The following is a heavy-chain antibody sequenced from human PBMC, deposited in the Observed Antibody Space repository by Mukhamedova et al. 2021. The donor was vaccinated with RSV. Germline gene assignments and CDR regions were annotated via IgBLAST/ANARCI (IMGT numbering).Heavy chain of an antibody. D-gene: IGHD6-13*01. CDR3: ASDGSPDSSSWYPDGYFDY. V-gene: IGHV3-53*01. J-gene: IGHJ4*02. CDR2: IYSGANT. Sequence: GLEWVSTIYSGANTYYADSVKGRFTISRDSSKNTLYLQMNSLRAEDTAVYYCASDGSPDSSSWYPDGYFDYWGQGTLVTVSS.